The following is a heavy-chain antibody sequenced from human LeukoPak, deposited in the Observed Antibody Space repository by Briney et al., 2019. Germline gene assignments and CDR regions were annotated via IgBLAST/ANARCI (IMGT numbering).Heavy chain of an antibody. CDR1: GFTFSSYA. J-gene: IGHJ4*02. CDR3: AKHLFVTGPFDY. V-gene: IGHV3-23*01. D-gene: IGHD2-21*02. Sequence: GGSLRLSCAASGFTFSSYAMSWVRQAPGKGLEWVLAMSGSGGRTDYADSVKGRFTISRDNSKNTLYLQMNSLRAEDTAVYYCAKHLFVTGPFDYWGQGTLVTVSS. CDR2: MSGSGGRT.